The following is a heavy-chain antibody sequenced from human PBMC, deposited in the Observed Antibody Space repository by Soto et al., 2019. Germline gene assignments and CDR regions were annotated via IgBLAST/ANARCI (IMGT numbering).Heavy chain of an antibody. CDR3: ARDDSSGSRW. CDR1: GYSFTSYW. CDR2: IDPSDSYT. Sequence: EVQLVQSGAEVKKPGESLRISCKGSGYSFTSYWINWMRQMPGKGLECMGRIDPSDSYTNYSPSFQGHVTISADKSISTAYLQWSRLKASDTAMYYCARDDSSGSRWWGQGTLVTVSS. D-gene: IGHD3-10*01. J-gene: IGHJ4*02. V-gene: IGHV5-10-1*01.